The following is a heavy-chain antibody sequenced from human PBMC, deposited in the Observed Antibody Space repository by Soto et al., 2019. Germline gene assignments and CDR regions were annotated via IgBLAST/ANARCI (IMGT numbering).Heavy chain of an antibody. J-gene: IGHJ4*02. CDR3: ARAGQGATLLY. CDR1: GFTFSSYA. D-gene: IGHD1-26*01. CDR2: ISYDGSNK. V-gene: IGHV3-30-3*01. Sequence: QVQLVESGGGMVQPGRSLRLSCAASGFTFSSYAMHWVRQAPGKGLEWVAVISYDGSNKYYADSVKGRFTISRDNSKNTLYLQMNSLRAEDTAVYYCARAGQGATLLYWGQGTLVTVSS.